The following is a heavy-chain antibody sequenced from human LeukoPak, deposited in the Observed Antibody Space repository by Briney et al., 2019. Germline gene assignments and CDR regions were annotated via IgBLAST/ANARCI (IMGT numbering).Heavy chain of an antibody. CDR3: ARDRSDFSFLYHYFYMDV. V-gene: IGHV3-74*01. J-gene: IGHJ6*03. D-gene: IGHD3-3*01. CDR1: GFTFSSYW. CDR2: INSDGSST. Sequence: GGSLRLSCAASGFTFSSYWMHWVRQAPGKGLVWVSRINSDGSSTSYADSVKGRFTISRDNAKNTLYLQMNSLRAEDTAIYYCARDRSDFSFLYHYFYMDVWGKGTTVTVSS.